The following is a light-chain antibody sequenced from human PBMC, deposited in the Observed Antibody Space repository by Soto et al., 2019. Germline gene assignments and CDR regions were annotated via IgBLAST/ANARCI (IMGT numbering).Light chain of an antibody. V-gene: IGKV3-20*01. J-gene: IGKJ5*01. CDR1: QSVSSSY. CDR3: QQYGSSMYT. CDR2: GAS. Sequence: EIVLTQSPGTLSLFPGERATLSCRASQSVSSSYLAWYQQKPGQAPRLLIYGASSRATGIPDRFSGSGFGKDFTFTISRLEPEDFAVYYCQQYGSSMYTFGQGTRLEIK.